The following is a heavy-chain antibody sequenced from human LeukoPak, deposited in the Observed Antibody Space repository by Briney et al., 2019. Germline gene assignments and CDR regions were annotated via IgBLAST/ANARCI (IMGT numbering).Heavy chain of an antibody. V-gene: IGHV3-30*02. D-gene: IGHD4-11*01. Sequence: GGSLRLSCAASGFTFSSYGMHWVRQAPGKGLEWVAVIWYGGSNKYYADSVKGRFTISRDNSKNTLYLQMNSLRAEDTAVYYCAKEGYSSSFDYWGQGTLVTVSS. CDR2: IWYGGSNK. CDR3: AKEGYSSSFDY. J-gene: IGHJ4*02. CDR1: GFTFSSYG.